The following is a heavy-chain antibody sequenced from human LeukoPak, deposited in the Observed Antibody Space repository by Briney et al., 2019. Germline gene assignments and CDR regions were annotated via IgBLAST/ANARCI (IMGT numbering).Heavy chain of an antibody. J-gene: IGHJ4*02. CDR1: GYTFTSYA. CDR2: INTNTGNP. V-gene: IGHV7-4-1*02. CDR3: VGHRVGAYFG. D-gene: IGHD2/OR15-2a*01. Sequence: ASVKVSCKASGYTFTSYAMSWVRQAPGQGLEWMGWINTNTGNPMYAQGVTVRFVFSVDISFSTTYLQITSLKAEDTAVYHCVGHRVGAYFGWGQGTLATVSS.